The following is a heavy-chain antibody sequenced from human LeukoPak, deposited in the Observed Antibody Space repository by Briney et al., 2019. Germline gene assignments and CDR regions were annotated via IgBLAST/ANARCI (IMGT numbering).Heavy chain of an antibody. CDR1: GFTFSSYS. D-gene: IGHD5/OR15-5a*01. V-gene: IGHV3-7*01. J-gene: IGHJ3*02. Sequence: PGGSLRLSCAASGFTFSSYSMSWVRQAPGKGLEWVANIKQDGSEKYYVDSVKGRFTISRDNAKNSLYLQMNSLRAEDTAVYYCAVEVYDFTDGDAFDIWGHGTMVTVSS. CDR2: IKQDGSEK. CDR3: AVEVYDFTDGDAFDI.